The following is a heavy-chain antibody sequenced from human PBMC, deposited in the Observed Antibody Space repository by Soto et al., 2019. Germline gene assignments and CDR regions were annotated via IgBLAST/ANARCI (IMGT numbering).Heavy chain of an antibody. D-gene: IGHD2-2*01. V-gene: IGHV1-18*03. J-gene: IGHJ4*02. CDR1: NYTFITYG. Sequence: ASVKVSCKASNYTFITYGITWVRQAPGQGLEWVGWITPYNGNTNYGQNFQGRVTMTADTSTSTAYMELGSLTTDDMAVYYCARDTSFFFDHWGQGTRVTVSS. CDR2: ITPYNGNT. CDR3: ARDTSFFFDH.